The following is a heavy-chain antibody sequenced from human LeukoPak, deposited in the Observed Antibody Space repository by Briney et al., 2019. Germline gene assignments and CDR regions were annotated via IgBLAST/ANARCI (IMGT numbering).Heavy chain of an antibody. J-gene: IGHJ4*02. Sequence: GGSLRLSCAASGFTFDDYAMHWVRQAPGKGLEWVSVIYSGGGTYYADSVKGRFTISRDNSKNTLYLQMNSLRAEDTAVYYCVRQKRSSDYYGSGSYHYWGPGTLVTVSS. D-gene: IGHD3-10*01. CDR1: GFTFDDYA. V-gene: IGHV3-66*04. CDR2: IYSGGGT. CDR3: VRQKRSSDYYGSGSYHY.